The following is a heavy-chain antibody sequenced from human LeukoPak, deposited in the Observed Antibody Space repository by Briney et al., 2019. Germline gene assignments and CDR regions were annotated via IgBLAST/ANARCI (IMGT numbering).Heavy chain of an antibody. D-gene: IGHD5-12*01. J-gene: IGHJ6*02. CDR2: ISGSCGNT. CDR1: GFTFSNYA. CDR3: AKSVATLSKGMDV. Sequence: GGSLRLSCAASGFTFSNYAMSWVRQAPGKGLEWVSVISGSCGNTYYADSVKGRFTISRDNSKNTLYLQMNSLRAEDTAVYYCAKSVATLSKGMDVWGHGTTVTVSS. V-gene: IGHV3-23*01.